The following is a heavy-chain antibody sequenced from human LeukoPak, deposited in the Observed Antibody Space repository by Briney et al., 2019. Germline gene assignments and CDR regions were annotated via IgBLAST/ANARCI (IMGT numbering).Heavy chain of an antibody. V-gene: IGHV3-11*04. CDR1: GFTFSDYY. D-gene: IGHD2-2*01. CDR3: ARAIGYCSSTNCYFFDY. J-gene: IGHJ4*02. Sequence: PGGSLRLSCAASGFTFSDYYMSWIRQAPGKGLEWVSYISSSGSTIYYADSVKGRFTISRDNAKNSLYLQMNSLRDEDTAVYYCARAIGYCSSTNCYFFDYWGQGTLVTVSS. CDR2: ISSSGSTI.